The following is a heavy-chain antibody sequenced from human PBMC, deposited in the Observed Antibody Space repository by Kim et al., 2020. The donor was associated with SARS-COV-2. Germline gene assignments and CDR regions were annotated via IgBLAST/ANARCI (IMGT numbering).Heavy chain of an antibody. V-gene: IGHV3-23*01. J-gene: IGHJ4*02. Sequence: DSREGRFTISRDNSKNTLYLQMNSLRAEDTAIYYCAKDFGARGVGAILSTWGQGTLVSVSS. D-gene: IGHD1-26*01. CDR3: AKDFGARGVGAILST.